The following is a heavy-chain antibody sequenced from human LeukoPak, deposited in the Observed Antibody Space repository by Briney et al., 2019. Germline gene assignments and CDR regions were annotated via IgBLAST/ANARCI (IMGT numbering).Heavy chain of an antibody. CDR3: ARGPVEAGTAFDY. D-gene: IGHD6-13*01. CDR2: INHSGST. J-gene: IGHJ4*02. Sequence: SETLSLTCAVYGGSFSGYYWSWIRRPPGKGLEWIGEINHSGSTNYNPSLKSRVTISVDTSKNQFSLKLSSVTAADTAVYYCARGPVEAGTAFDYWGQGTLVTVSS. V-gene: IGHV4-34*01. CDR1: GGSFSGYY.